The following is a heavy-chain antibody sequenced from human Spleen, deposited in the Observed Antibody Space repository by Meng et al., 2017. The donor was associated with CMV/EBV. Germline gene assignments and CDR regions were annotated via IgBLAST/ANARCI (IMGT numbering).Heavy chain of an antibody. Sequence: GSFSGYYWSWIRQPPGEGLEWIGEINHSGSTNYNPSLKSRVTISVDTSKNQFSLKLSSVTAADTAVYYCARGRGAYFGVGYWGMDVWGQGTTVTVSS. CDR1: GSFSGYY. D-gene: IGHD3-3*01. CDR2: INHSGST. V-gene: IGHV4-34*01. CDR3: ARGRGAYFGVGYWGMDV. J-gene: IGHJ6*02.